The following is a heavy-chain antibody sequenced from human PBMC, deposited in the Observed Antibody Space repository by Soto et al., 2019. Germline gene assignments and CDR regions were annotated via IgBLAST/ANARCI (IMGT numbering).Heavy chain of an antibody. V-gene: IGHV4-34*01. D-gene: IGHD6-19*01. Sequence: SETLSLTCAVYGGSFSGYYWSWIRQPPGKGLKWIGEINHSGSTNYNPSLKSRVTISVDTSKNQFSLKLSSVTAADTAVYYCARLRSSGWYHPRPGNYYYYGMDVWGQGTTVT. CDR3: ARLRSSGWYHPRPGNYYYYGMDV. CDR2: INHSGST. CDR1: GGSFSGYY. J-gene: IGHJ6*02.